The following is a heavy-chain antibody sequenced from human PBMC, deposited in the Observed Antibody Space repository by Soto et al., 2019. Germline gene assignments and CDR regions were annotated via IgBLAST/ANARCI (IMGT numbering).Heavy chain of an antibody. V-gene: IGHV2-5*02. D-gene: IGHD6-13*01. Sequence: SGPTLVNPTQTLTLTCTFSGFSLSTSGVGVGWIRQPPGKALEWLALIYWDDDKRYSPSLKSRLTITKDTSKNQVVLTMTNMDPVDTAIYYCARKLIAAAGTGWFDPWGQGTLVTVSS. CDR2: IYWDDDK. CDR1: GFSLSTSGVG. J-gene: IGHJ5*02. CDR3: ARKLIAAAGTGWFDP.